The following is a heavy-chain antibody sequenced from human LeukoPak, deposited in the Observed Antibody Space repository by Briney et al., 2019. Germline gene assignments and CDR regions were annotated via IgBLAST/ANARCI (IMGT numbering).Heavy chain of an antibody. D-gene: IGHD5-18*01. CDR2: IYYSGST. J-gene: IGHJ4*02. CDR3: ARASTESEKSTMDTGVDY. CDR1: GGSISSGGYY. V-gene: IGHV4-31*03. Sequence: SQTLSLTCTVSGGSISSGGYYWSWIRQHPGKGLEWIGYIYYSGSTYYNPSLKSRVTISVDTSKNQFSLKLSSVTAADTAAYYCARASTESEKSTMDTGVDYWGQGTLVTVSS.